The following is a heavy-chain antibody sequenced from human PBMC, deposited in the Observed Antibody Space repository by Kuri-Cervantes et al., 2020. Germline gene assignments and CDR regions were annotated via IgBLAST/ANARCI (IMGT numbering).Heavy chain of an antibody. CDR3: AKDSGVGAYY. Sequence: GESLKISCAASGFAFRTYALSWVRQAPGKGLEWVSAISGSGGSTYYADPVKGRFTISRDNSKNTLYLQMNSLRAEDTAVYYCAKDSGVGAYYWGQGTLVTVSS. V-gene: IGHV3-23*01. J-gene: IGHJ4*02. D-gene: IGHD1-26*01. CDR1: GFAFRTYA. CDR2: ISGSGGST.